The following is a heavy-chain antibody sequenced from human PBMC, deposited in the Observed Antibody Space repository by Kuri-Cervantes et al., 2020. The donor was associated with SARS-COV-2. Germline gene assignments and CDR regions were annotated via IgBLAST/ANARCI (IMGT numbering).Heavy chain of an antibody. V-gene: IGHV3-23*01. CDR2: ISGSGGST. J-gene: IGHJ3*02. Sequence: GESLKISCTVSGGSISSHYWSWIRQPPGKGLEWVSAISGSGGSTYYADSVKGRFTISRDNSKNTLYLQMNSLRAEDTAVYYCAKTVEGSSDPWDAFDIWSQGTMVTVSS. D-gene: IGHD6-6*01. CDR3: AKTVEGSSDPWDAFDI. CDR1: GGSISSHY.